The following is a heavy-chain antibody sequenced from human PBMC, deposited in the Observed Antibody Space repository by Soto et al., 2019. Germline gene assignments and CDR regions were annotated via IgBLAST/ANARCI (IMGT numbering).Heavy chain of an antibody. CDR2: IKTNALGGTA. V-gene: IGHV3-15*07. CDR1: GFGFSNAW. J-gene: IGHJ4*01. D-gene: IGHD3-22*01. CDR3: TTDSYSSVKEVRFDY. Sequence: GGSLRLSCVGSGFGFSNAWINWVRQAPGKGLEWVGRIKTNALGGTADFATPVRGRFAITRDDSRNVAYMQMNSLYTEDTAVYYCTTDSYSSVKEVRFDYWGHGTLVTVSS.